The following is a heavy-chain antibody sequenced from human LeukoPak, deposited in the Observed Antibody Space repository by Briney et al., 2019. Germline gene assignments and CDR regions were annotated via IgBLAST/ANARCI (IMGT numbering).Heavy chain of an antibody. CDR1: GFTFSSYG. J-gene: IGHJ4*02. D-gene: IGHD7-27*01. Sequence: GGTLRLSCAASGFTFSSYGMHWVRQAPGKGLEWVAFIRYDGSNKYCADSVKGRFTISRDNSKNTLYLQMNSLRAEDTAVYYCAKDRGLTGDLRGFDYWGQGTLVTVSS. CDR2: IRYDGSNK. V-gene: IGHV3-30*02. CDR3: AKDRGLTGDLRGFDY.